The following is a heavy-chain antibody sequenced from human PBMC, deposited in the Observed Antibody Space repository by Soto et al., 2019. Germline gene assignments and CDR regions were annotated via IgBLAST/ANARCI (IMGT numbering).Heavy chain of an antibody. D-gene: IGHD3-22*01. Sequence: ASVKVSCKASGYTFTGYYMHWVRQAPGQGLEWMGWINPNSGGTNYAQKFQGRVTMTRDTSISTAYMELSRLRSDDTAVYYCARDRRVYYDSSGYYPFQHWGQGTLVTVSS. CDR1: GYTFTGYY. J-gene: IGHJ1*01. CDR3: ARDRRVYYDSSGYYPFQH. CDR2: INPNSGGT. V-gene: IGHV1-2*02.